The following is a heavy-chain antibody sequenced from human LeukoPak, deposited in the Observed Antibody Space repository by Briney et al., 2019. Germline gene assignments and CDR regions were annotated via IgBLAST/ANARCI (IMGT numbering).Heavy chain of an antibody. D-gene: IGHD5-12*01. Sequence: ASVKVSCKASGYTFTSYDINWVRQATGQGLEWMGWMNPNSGNTGYAQKFQGRVTITRNTSISTAYMELSSLRSEDTAVYYCARDRKGYDDAFDIWGQGTMVTVSS. CDR1: GYTFTSYD. CDR3: ARDRKGYDDAFDI. J-gene: IGHJ3*02. CDR2: MNPNSGNT. V-gene: IGHV1-8*03.